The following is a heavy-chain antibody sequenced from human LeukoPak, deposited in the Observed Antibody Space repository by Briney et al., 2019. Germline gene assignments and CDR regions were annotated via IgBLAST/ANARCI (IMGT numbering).Heavy chain of an antibody. V-gene: IGHV1-46*01. CDR3: ARFDQVSETAGGY. Sequence: ASVTVSCKASGYTFTSYYMHWVRQAPGQGLEWMGIINPSGGSTSYAQKFQGRVTMTRDTSISTAYMELSRLRSDDTAVYYCARFDQVSETAGGYWGQGTLLTVSS. CDR2: INPSGGST. D-gene: IGHD5/OR15-5a*01. CDR1: GYTFTSYY. J-gene: IGHJ4*02.